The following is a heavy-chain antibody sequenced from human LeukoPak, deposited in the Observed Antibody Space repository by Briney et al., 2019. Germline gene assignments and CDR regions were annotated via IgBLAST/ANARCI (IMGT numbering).Heavy chain of an antibody. CDR1: GGSFSGYY. CDR3: AKAGSIVVVPAATYDAFDI. V-gene: IGHV4-34*01. CDR2: INHSGST. J-gene: IGHJ3*02. Sequence: SETLSLTCAVYGGSFSGYYWSWIRQPPGKGLEWIGEINHSGSTNYNPSLKSRVTISVDTSKNQFSLKLSSVTAADTAVYYLAKAGSIVVVPAATYDAFDIWGQGTMVTVSS. D-gene: IGHD2-2*01.